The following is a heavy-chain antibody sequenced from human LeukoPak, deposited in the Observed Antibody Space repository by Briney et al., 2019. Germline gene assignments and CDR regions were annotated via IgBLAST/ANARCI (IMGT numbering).Heavy chain of an antibody. J-gene: IGHJ4*02. CDR3: ARDRNYYDSSGYYFAN. Sequence: SETLSLTCTVSGGSISSGDYYWSWIRQHPGKGLEWIGYIYYSGGTYYNPSLKSRVTISVDTSKNQFSLKLSSVAAADTAVYYCARDRNYYDSSGYYFANWGQGTLVTVSS. D-gene: IGHD3-22*01. CDR1: GGSISSGDYY. V-gene: IGHV4-31*03. CDR2: IYYSGGT.